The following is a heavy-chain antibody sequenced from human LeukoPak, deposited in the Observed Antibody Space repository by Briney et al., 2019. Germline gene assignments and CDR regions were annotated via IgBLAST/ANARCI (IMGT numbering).Heavy chain of an antibody. CDR1: GFTFSSYA. V-gene: IGHV3-30-3*01. J-gene: IGHJ6*02. CDR2: ISYDGSNK. CDR3: ARAVLMDV. Sequence: GGSLRLSCAASGFTFSSYAMHWVRQAPGKGLEWVAVISYDGSNKYYADSVKGRFTISRDNSKNTLYLQMNSLRAEDTAVYYCARAVLMDVWGQGTTVTVSS.